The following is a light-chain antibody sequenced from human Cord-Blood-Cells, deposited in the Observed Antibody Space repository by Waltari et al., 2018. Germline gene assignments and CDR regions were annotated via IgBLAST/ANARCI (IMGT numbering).Light chain of an antibody. V-gene: IGKV3-20*01. J-gene: IGKJ1*01. CDR1: QSVSSSY. Sequence: EIVLTQSPGTLSLSPGERAPLSCRASQSVSSSYLAWYQQKPGQAPRLLIYGASSRATGIPDRFSGSGSGTDFTLTISGLEPEDFAVYYCQQYGSSPWTFGQGTKVEIK. CDR3: QQYGSSPWT. CDR2: GAS.